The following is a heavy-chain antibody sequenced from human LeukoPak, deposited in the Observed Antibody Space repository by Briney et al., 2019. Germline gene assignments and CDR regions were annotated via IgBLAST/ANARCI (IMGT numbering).Heavy chain of an antibody. V-gene: IGHV4-4*07. D-gene: IGHD2-15*01. CDR1: GGSISSYY. CDR2: IYTSGST. J-gene: IGHJ4*02. Sequence: SETLSLTCTVSGGSISSYYWSWIRQPAGKGLEWIGRIYTSGSTNYNPSLKSRVTMSVDTSKNQFSLKLSSVTAADTAVYYCARRANCSGGSCYGRTYYFDYWGQGTLVTVSS. CDR3: ARRANCSGGSCYGRTYYFDY.